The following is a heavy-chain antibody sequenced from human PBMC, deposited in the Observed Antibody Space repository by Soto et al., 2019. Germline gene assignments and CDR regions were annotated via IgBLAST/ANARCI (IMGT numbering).Heavy chain of an antibody. D-gene: IGHD2-15*01. J-gene: IGHJ6*02. CDR3: VRAYCSGGSCYSGMDV. CDR2: MSAYNGNT. V-gene: IGHV1-18*01. CDR1: GYTFTSYV. Sequence: QVQLVQSGAEVKKPGASVKVSCKASGYTFTSYVISWVRQAPGQGLEGMGWMSAYNGNTNYAQKRQGRDTMTTDTSTSTAYMELRSLSADDTAVYYCVRAYCSGGSCYSGMDVWGQGTMVTVSS.